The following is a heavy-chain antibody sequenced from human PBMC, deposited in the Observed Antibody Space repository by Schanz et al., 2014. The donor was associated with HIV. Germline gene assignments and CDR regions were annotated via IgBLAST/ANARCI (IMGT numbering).Heavy chain of an antibody. CDR3: ARVRDTSYYDSSAYYLDY. V-gene: IGHV3-33*08. D-gene: IGHD3-22*01. Sequence: VQLLESGGGLVQPGGSPRLSCTTSGFTFSDYAMSWVRQAPGKGLEWVAVIWNDGTNIDYADSVKGRFTVSRDNSKNTLYLQMNSLRAEDTAVYYCARVRDTSYYDSSAYYLDYWGQGTLVTVSS. CDR1: GFTFSDYA. J-gene: IGHJ4*02. CDR2: IWNDGTNI.